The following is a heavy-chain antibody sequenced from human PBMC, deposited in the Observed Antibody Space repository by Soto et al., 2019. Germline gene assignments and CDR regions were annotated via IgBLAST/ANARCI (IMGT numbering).Heavy chain of an antibody. CDR1: GYNFNQYY. Sequence: QVQLMQSGAEVRKPGASVRLSCETSGYNFNQYYIHWVRQAPGQGLEWMGIINLRGGTTEYAHKFRGRVSVTGDTSTRTAYMELRSLRFDDTAIYFCARGPDDSDVPRWDYWGQGTLVTVSS. CDR3: ARGPDDSDVPRWDY. J-gene: IGHJ4*02. D-gene: IGHD4-17*01. CDR2: INLRGGTT. V-gene: IGHV1-46*02.